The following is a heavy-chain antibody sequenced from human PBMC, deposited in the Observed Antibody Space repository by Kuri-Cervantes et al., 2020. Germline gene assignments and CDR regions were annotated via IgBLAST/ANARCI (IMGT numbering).Heavy chain of an antibody. CDR3: ARGRIAAAGTRWFDP. J-gene: IGHJ5*02. Sequence: GSLRLSCTVSGGSVSSGSYYWSWIRQPPGKGLEWIGYIYYSGSTNYNPSLKSRVTISVDTSKNQFSLKLSSVTAADTAVYCCARGRIAAAGTRWFDPWGQGTLVTVSS. V-gene: IGHV4-61*01. D-gene: IGHD6-13*01. CDR2: IYYSGST. CDR1: GGSVSSGSYY.